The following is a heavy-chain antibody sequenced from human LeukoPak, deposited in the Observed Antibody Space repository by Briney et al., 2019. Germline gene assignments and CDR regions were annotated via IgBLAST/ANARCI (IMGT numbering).Heavy chain of an antibody. Sequence: SETLSLTCTVSGGSISPYYWSWIRQPPGKGLEWTGYIYDSGSTNYNPSLKSRVTISVDTSKNQFSLKLSSVTAADTAVYYCARRVVVTVIQEDVFDIWGQGTMVTVSS. CDR3: ARRVVVTVIQEDVFDI. J-gene: IGHJ3*02. CDR1: GGSISPYY. V-gene: IGHV4-59*08. CDR2: IYDSGST. D-gene: IGHD2-21*02.